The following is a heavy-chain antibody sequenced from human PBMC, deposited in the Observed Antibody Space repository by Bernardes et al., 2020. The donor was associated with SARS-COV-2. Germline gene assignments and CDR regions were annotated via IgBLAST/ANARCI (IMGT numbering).Heavy chain of an antibody. CDR2: IYYSGST. V-gene: IGHV4-31*03. CDR1: GGSISSGGYY. J-gene: IGHJ6*02. D-gene: IGHD3-3*01. Sequence: SETLSLTCTVSGGSISSGGYYWSWIRQHPGKGLEWIGYIYYSGSTYYNPSLKSRVTISVDTSKNQFSLKLSSVTAADTAVYYCARGRLEWLYIGRGMDVWGQGTTVTVSS. CDR3: ARGRLEWLYIGRGMDV.